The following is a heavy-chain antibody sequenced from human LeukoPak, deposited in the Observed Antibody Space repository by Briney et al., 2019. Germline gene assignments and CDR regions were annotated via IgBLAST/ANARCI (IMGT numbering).Heavy chain of an antibody. Sequence: ASVKVSCKASGYTFTGYYMHWVRQAPGQGLEWMGWINPNSGGTNYAQRFQGRVTMTRDTSISTAYMELSRLRSDDTAVYYCARIIRGAAAGNNWFDPWGQGTLVTVSS. CDR3: ARIIRGAAAGNNWFDP. CDR1: GYTFTGYY. V-gene: IGHV1-2*02. J-gene: IGHJ5*02. D-gene: IGHD6-13*01. CDR2: INPNSGGT.